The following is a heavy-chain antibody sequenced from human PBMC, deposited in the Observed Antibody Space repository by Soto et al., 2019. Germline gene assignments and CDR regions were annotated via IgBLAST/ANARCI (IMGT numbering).Heavy chain of an antibody. Sequence: GGSLRLSCAASGFTFSSYGMHWVRQAPGKGLEWVAVISYDGSNKYYADSVKGRFTISRDNSKNTLYLQMNSLRAEDTAVYYCAKDLEVPYCSSTSCYGYGMDVWGQGTTVTVSS. CDR3: AKDLEVPYCSSTSCYGYGMDV. D-gene: IGHD2-2*01. J-gene: IGHJ6*02. V-gene: IGHV3-30*18. CDR1: GFTFSSYG. CDR2: ISYDGSNK.